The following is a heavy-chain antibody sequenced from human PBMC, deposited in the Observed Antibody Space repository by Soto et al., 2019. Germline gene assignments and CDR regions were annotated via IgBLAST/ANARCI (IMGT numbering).Heavy chain of an antibody. J-gene: IGHJ6*02. D-gene: IGHD2-2*01. CDR1: GYTFTSYG. V-gene: IGHV1-18*01. Sequence: GASVKVSCKASGYTFTSYGISWVRQAPGQGLEWMGWISAYNGNTNYAQKLQGRVTMTTDTSTSTAYMELRSLRSDDTAVYYCARDDYCISTSCFQSYYYYGMDVWG. CDR3: ARDDYCISTSCFQSYYYYGMDV. CDR2: ISAYNGNT.